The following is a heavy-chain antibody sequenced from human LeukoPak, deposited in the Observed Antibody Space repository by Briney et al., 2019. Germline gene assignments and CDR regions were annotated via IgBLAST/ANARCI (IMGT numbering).Heavy chain of an antibody. Sequence: SETLSLTCAVYGGSFSGYYWSWIRQPPGKGLEWIGEINHSGSTNYNPSLKSRVTISVDTSKNQFSLKLSSVTAADTAVYYCAKGSSGYLSAFDIWGQGTMVTVSS. CDR3: AKGSSGYLSAFDI. V-gene: IGHV4-34*01. CDR2: INHSGST. J-gene: IGHJ3*02. D-gene: IGHD3-16*01. CDR1: GGSFSGYY.